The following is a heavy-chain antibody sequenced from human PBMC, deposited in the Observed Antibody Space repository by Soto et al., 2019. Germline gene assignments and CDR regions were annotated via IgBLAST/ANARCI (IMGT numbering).Heavy chain of an antibody. CDR1: GFTFSSYG. CDR2: ISYDGSNK. D-gene: IGHD2-15*01. V-gene: IGHV3-30*18. Sequence: QVQLVESGGGVVQPGRSLRLSCAASGFTFSSYGMHWVRQAPGKGLEWVAVISYDGSNKYYADSVNGRFTISRDNSKNTLYLQMNSLRAEDTAVYYCAKDPRSGSSIVRYFDYWGQGTLVTVSS. J-gene: IGHJ4*02. CDR3: AKDPRSGSSIVRYFDY.